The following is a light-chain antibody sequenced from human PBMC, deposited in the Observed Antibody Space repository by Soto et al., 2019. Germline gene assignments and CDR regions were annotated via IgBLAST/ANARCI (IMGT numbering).Light chain of an antibody. V-gene: IGLV1-51*01. CDR2: DND. Sequence: QSVLTQPPSVSAAPGQKVTISCSGSSSNIGNNYVFWYQQLPGTAPKLLIYDNDKRPSGIPDRFSGSKFGTSATLGITGLQTGDEADYYCATWDSSLSAGVFGGGTKVTVL. CDR1: SSNIGNNY. J-gene: IGLJ2*01. CDR3: ATWDSSLSAGV.